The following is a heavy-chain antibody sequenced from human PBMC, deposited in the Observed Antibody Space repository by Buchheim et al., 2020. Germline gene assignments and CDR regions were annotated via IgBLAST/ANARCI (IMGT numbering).Heavy chain of an antibody. V-gene: IGHV4-4*02. Sequence: QVQLQESGPGLVKPSETLSLTCAVSGDSISSNYWWTWVRQPPGKGLEWIGEIHHSGSTYHNPPLKSRVAISLDKSKNEFSLKLTSVTAADTAIYYCASVLGGCSSTSCYLLHWGQGTL. CDR2: IHHSGST. CDR1: GDSISSNYW. J-gene: IGHJ4*02. CDR3: ASVLGGCSSTSCYLLH. D-gene: IGHD2-2*01.